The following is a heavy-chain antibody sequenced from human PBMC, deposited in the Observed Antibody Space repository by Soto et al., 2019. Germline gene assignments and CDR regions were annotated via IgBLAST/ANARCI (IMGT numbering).Heavy chain of an antibody. CDR1: GGTFSRYA. V-gene: IGHV1-69*01. J-gene: IGHJ6*02. CDR2: IVPIYGTR. D-gene: IGHD3-10*01. CDR3: ARELDYYGSGSHYYYGMRV. Sequence: QVQLVQSGAEVKKPGSSVKVSCKASGGTFSRYAFSWVRQAPGQGLEWMGGIVPIYGTRGFAQKFQGRLTITADEPTRPAYMELSSLRSEDTAVYYCARELDYYGSGSHYYYGMRVWGQGTTVTVSS.